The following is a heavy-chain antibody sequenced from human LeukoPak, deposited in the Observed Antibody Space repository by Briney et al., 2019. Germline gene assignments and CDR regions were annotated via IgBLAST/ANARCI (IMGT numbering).Heavy chain of an antibody. J-gene: IGHJ4*02. V-gene: IGHV4-30-4*08. D-gene: IGHD1/OR15-1a*01. CDR2: IYYSGST. CDR1: GGSISSGGYY. CDR3: ARVNSSRGFSNFDY. Sequence: SETLSLTCTVSGGSISSGGYYWSWIRQHPGKGLEWIGYIYYSGSTYYNPSLKSRVTISVDTSKNQFSLKLSSVTAADTAVYYCARVNSSRGFSNFDYWGQGTLVTVSS.